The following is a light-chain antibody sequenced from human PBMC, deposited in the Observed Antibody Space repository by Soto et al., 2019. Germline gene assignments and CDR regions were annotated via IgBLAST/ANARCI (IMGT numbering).Light chain of an antibody. CDR3: SSYAGSNNLGVV. CDR2: EVS. CDR1: SSDVGGYNY. V-gene: IGLV2-8*01. J-gene: IGLJ2*01. Sequence: QSAPPQPPSASGSPGQSVTISCTGTSSDVGGYNYVSWYQQHPGKAPKLMIYEVSKRPSGVPDRFSGSKSGNTASRTVSGLQAEAEADYYCSSYAGSNNLGVVFGGGTKVTVL.